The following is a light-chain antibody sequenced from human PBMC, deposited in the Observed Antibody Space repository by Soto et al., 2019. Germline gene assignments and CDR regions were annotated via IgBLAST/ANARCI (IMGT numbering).Light chain of an antibody. J-gene: IGKJ4*01. V-gene: IGKV1-9*01. CDR3: QQLNSYPLT. CDR2: AAS. Sequence: DIQLTQAPSFLSASVGVRVTITCRASQGISTYLVWYQQKPGKAPKLLIYAASTLQSGVPSRFSGSGSGTEFTLTISSLQPEDFATYYCQQLNSYPLTFGGGTKVEIK. CDR1: QGISTY.